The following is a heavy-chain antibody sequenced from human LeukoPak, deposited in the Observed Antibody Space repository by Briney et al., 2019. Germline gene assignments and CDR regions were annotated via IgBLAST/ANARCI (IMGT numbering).Heavy chain of an antibody. J-gene: IGHJ4*02. CDR1: GFPFSSYW. D-gene: IGHD3-3*01. Sequence: GGSLRLSCVASGFPFSSYWMTWVRQAPGKGLEWVSYISSSSSTIYYADSVKGRFTISRDNAKNSLYLQMNSLRDEDTAVYYCARDLRRDFWSGYPSPRFWGQGTLVTVSS. CDR3: ARDLRRDFWSGYPSPRF. V-gene: IGHV3-48*02. CDR2: ISSSSSTI.